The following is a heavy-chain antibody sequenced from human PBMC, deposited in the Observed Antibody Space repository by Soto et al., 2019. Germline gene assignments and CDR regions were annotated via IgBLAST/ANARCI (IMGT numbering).Heavy chain of an antibody. CDR2: IYDSGST. CDR3: ARYPGRDGYNWAFDL. Sequence: PSETLSLTCTVSGGSISSGGNYWTWIRHHPGKGLEWIGYIYDSGSTYYTPSLQSRVFISVDTSKKQFSLNLRSVTAADTAVYYCARYPGRDGYNWAFDLWGQGTLVTVSS. J-gene: IGHJ4*02. CDR1: GGSISSGGNY. V-gene: IGHV4-31*03. D-gene: IGHD1-1*01.